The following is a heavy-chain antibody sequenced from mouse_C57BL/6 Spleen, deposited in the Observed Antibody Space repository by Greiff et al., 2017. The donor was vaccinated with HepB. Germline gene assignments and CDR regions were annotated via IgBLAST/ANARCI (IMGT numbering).Heavy chain of an antibody. J-gene: IGHJ3*01. Sequence: VQLQQSGPELVKPGASVKISCKASGYAFSSSWMNWVKQRPGKGLEWIGRIYPGDGDTNYNGKFKGKATLTADKSSSTAYMQLSSLTSEDSAVYFCARHSNSFAYWGQGTLVTVSA. D-gene: IGHD2-5*01. V-gene: IGHV1-82*01. CDR2: IYPGDGDT. CDR3: ARHSNSFAY. CDR1: GYAFSSSW.